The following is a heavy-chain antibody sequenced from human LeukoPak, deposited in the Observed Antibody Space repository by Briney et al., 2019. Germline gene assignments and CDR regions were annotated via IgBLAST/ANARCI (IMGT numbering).Heavy chain of an antibody. CDR2: IKQDGSEK. Sequence: GGSLRLSCAASGFTFSSYWMSWVRQAPGKGLEWVANIKQDGSEKYYADSVKGRFTISRDNAKNSLYLQMNSLRAEDTALYYCAKDITYSGSYNLFDYWGQGTLVTVSS. D-gene: IGHD1-26*01. CDR1: GFTFSSYW. J-gene: IGHJ4*02. CDR3: AKDITYSGSYNLFDY. V-gene: IGHV3-7*03.